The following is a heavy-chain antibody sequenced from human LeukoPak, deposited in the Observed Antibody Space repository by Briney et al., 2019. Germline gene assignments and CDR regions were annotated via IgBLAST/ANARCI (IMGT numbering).Heavy chain of an antibody. CDR1: GYTFTSYA. CDR2: MSPNSGDT. CDR3: ARGPPNWGYDY. V-gene: IGHV1-8*01. D-gene: IGHD7-27*01. J-gene: IGHJ4*02. Sequence: ASVKVSCKASGYTFTSYAMHWVRQAPGQRPEWMGWMSPNSGDTGYAQKFQDRVTMTRYTSISTAYMELSSLRSDDTAVYYCARGPPNWGYDYWGPGTLVTVSS.